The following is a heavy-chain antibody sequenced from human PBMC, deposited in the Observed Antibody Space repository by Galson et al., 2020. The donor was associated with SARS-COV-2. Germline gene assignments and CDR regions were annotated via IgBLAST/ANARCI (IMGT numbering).Heavy chain of an antibody. CDR1: GFTLGNYA. V-gene: IGHV3-23*01. CDR3: AKDNPRIAVLLNY. Sequence: GGSLRLPCAASGFTLGNYALSWVRQAPGKGREWVSVISVIGISTYYADSVRGRFTISRDNSNNIVYLQMDSLRAEDTAVYYCAKDNPRIAVLLNYWGQGTLVTVSS. J-gene: IGHJ4*02. CDR2: ISVIGIST. D-gene: IGHD6-19*01.